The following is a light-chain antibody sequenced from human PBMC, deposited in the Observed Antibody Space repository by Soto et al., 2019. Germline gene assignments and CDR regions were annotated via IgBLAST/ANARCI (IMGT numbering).Light chain of an antibody. Sequence: DIVMTQSPDSLAVSLGERATINCKSSQSLLYSSNNKNYLAWYQQKPGQPPKSLIYWASTRESGVPERFSGSGSGTDFTLTISSLQAEDVAVSYCQQYYSSPTFGPGTKVDIK. V-gene: IGKV4-1*01. J-gene: IGKJ3*01. CDR2: WAS. CDR1: QSLLYSSNNKNY. CDR3: QQYYSSPT.